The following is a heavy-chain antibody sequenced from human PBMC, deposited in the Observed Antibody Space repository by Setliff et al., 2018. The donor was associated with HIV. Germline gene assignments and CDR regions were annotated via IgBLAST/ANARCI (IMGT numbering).Heavy chain of an antibody. J-gene: IGHJ5*02. V-gene: IGHV4-39*01. D-gene: IGHD6-19*01. CDR2: ILDGRVT. CDR1: GDSITSGHFY. CDR3: ARPHSGRGGGAYFDP. Sequence: PSETLSLTCTVSGDSITSGHFYWGWIRQAPGKGLEWTGNILDGRVTFFNPSLRGRVTISVDASKNQVSLNLRSATAADSAVYHCARPHSGRGGGAYFDPWGQGILVTVSS.